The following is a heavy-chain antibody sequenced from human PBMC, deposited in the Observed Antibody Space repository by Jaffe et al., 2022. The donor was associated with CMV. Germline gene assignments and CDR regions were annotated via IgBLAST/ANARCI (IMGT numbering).Heavy chain of an antibody. V-gene: IGHV7-4-1*01. D-gene: IGHD3-22*01. CDR1: GYTFTSYA. CDR2: INTNTGNP. Sequence: QVQLVQSGSELKKPGASVKVSCKASGYTFTSYAMNWVRQAPGQGLEWMGWINTNTGNPTYAQGFTGRFVFSLDTSVSTAYLQICSLKAEDTAVYYCARGHSFYDSSGYYRDDAFDIWGQGTMVTVSS. CDR3: ARGHSFYDSSGYYRDDAFDI. J-gene: IGHJ3*02.